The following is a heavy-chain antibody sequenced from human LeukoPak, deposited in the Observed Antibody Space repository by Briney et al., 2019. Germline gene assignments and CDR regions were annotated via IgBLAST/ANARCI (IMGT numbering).Heavy chain of an antibody. CDR3: ANLGYYDSSGYYIGSAFDI. CDR1: RFTFSTYA. D-gene: IGHD3-22*01. V-gene: IGHV3-23*01. J-gene: IGHJ3*02. CDR2: IGGSGGRT. Sequence: PGGSLRLSCAASRFTFSTYAMSWVRQAPGKGLEWVSTIGGSGGRTYYADSVKGRFTISRDNSNNTLYLQMMSLRAEDTAVYYCANLGYYDSSGYYIGSAFDIWGQGTMVTVSS.